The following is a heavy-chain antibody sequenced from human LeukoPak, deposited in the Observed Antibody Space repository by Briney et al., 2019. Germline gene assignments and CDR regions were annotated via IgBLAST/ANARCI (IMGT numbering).Heavy chain of an antibody. J-gene: IGHJ4*02. CDR2: IIPNSGGT. CDR3: ARGSYLTSTDY. Sequence: ASVKVSCKASGYTFTGYYMHWVRQAPGQGLEWMGWIIPNSGGTNYAQKFQGRVTMTRDTSISTAYMELSRLRSEDTAVYYCARGSYLTSTDYWGQGTLVPSPQ. V-gene: IGHV1-2*02. CDR1: GYTFTGYY.